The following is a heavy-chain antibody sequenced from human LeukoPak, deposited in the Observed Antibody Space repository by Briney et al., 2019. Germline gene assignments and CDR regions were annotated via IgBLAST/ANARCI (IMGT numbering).Heavy chain of an antibody. CDR2: IYYSGST. D-gene: IGHD6-6*01. J-gene: IGHJ4*02. CDR3: ARAYSSSFDY. V-gene: IGHV4-31*03. CDR1: GGSISSGGYY. Sequence: SETLSLTCTVSGGSISSGGYYWGWIRQHPGKGLEWIGYIYYSGSTYYNPSLKSRVTISVDTSKNQFSLKLSSVTAADTAVYYCARAYSSSFDYWGQGPLVTVSS.